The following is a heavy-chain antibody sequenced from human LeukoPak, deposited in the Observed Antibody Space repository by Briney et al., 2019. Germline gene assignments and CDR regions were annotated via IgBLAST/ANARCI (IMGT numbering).Heavy chain of an antibody. V-gene: IGHV3-33*01. CDR3: ARDLMNGIFDY. D-gene: IGHD1-14*01. CDR2: IWYDGSNK. Sequence: PGRSLRLSCAASGCTFSSYGMHWVRQAPGKGLEWVAVIWYDGSNKYYADSVKGRFTISRDNSKNTLYLQMNSLRAEDTAVYYCARDLMNGIFDYWGQGTLVTVSP. J-gene: IGHJ4*02. CDR1: GCTFSSYG.